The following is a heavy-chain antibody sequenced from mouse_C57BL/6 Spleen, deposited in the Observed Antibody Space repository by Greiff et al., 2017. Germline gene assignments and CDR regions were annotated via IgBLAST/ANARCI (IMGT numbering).Heavy chain of an antibody. CDR2: IYPGDGDT. J-gene: IGHJ1*03. D-gene: IGHD3-3*01. CDR1: GYAFSSYW. V-gene: IGHV1-80*01. CDR3: ARENLRGYFDV. Sequence: QVQLQQSGAELVKPGASVKISCKASGYAFSSYWMNWVKQRPGKGLEWIGQIYPGDGDTNYNGKFKGKATLTADKSSSTAYMRLSSLNSEDSAVYFCARENLRGYFDVWGTGTTVTVSS.